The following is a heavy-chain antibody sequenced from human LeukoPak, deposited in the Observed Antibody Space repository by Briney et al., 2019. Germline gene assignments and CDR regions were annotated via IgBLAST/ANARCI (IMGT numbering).Heavy chain of an antibody. V-gene: IGHV3-21*01. D-gene: IGHD6-19*01. CDR2: ISSSSSYI. Sequence: GGSLRLSCAASGFTFSSYSMNWVRQAPGKGLEWVSSISSSSSYIYYADSVKGRFTISRDNAKNSLYLQMNSLRAEDTAVYYCAREAVAGTPPGFDIWGQGTMVTVSS. J-gene: IGHJ3*02. CDR3: AREAVAGTPPGFDI. CDR1: GFTFSSYS.